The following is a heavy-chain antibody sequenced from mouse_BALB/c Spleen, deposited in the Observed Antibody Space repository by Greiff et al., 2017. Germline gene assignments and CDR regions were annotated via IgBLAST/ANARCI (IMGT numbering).Heavy chain of an antibody. CDR1: GYSFTSYW. V-gene: IGHV1S126*01. J-gene: IGHJ2*01. CDR3: ARCGNYVLDY. Sequence: VQLQQSGPQLVRPGASVKISCKASGYSFTSYWMHWVKQRPGPGLEWIGMIDPSDSETRLNQKFKDKATVTVDKSSSTAYMQLSSPTSEDSAVYYCARCGNYVLDYWGQGTTLTVSS. D-gene: IGHD2-1*01. CDR2: IDPSDSET.